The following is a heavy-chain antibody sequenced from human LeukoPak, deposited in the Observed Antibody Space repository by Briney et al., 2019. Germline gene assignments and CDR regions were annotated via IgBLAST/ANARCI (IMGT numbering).Heavy chain of an antibody. J-gene: IGHJ4*02. D-gene: IGHD3-22*01. CDR1: GGSISSYY. CDR3: ARARYDSSGYYYIHY. CDR2: IYYSGST. V-gene: IGHV4-59*01. Sequence: SETLSLTCTVSGGSISSYYWSWIRQPPGKGLEWIGYIYYSGSTNYNPSLKSRVTISVDTSKNQFSLKLSSVTAADTAVYYCARARYDSSGYYYIHYWGQGTLVTVSS.